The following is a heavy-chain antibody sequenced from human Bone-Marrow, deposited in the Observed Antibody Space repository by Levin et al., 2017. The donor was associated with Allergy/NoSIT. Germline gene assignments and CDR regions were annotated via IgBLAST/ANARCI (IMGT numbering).Heavy chain of an antibody. CDR2: ISYDGSNK. CDR1: GFTFSSYA. V-gene: IGHV3-30-3*01. Sequence: GGSLRLSCAASGFTFSSYAMHWVRQAPGKGLEWVAVISYDGSNKYYADSVKGRFTISRDNSKNTLYLQMNSLRAEDTAVYYCAREGKVTTIFGVVITGFSYYGMDVWGQGTTVTVSS. CDR3: AREGKVTTIFGVVITGFSYYGMDV. J-gene: IGHJ6*02. D-gene: IGHD3-3*01.